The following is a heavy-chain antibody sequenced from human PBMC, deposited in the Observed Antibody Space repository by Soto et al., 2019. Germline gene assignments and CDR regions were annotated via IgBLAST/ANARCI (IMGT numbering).Heavy chain of an antibody. J-gene: IGHJ6*02. CDR1: GYTFTSYD. Sequence: ASVKVSCKASGYTFTSYDINWVRQATGQGLEWMGWMNPNIGNTGYAQKFQGRVTMTRNTSISTAYMELSSLRSEDTAVYYCASLTRPCSCTSCYTRKPAYYYGIDLWGQGTTV. D-gene: IGHD2-2*02. CDR2: MNPNIGNT. CDR3: ASLTRPCSCTSCYTRKPAYYYGIDL. V-gene: IGHV1-8*01.